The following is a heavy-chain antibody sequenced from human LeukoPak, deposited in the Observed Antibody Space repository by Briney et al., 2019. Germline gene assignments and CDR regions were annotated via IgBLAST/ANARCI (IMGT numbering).Heavy chain of an antibody. J-gene: IGHJ4*02. CDR1: GFTFSIYA. Sequence: PGGSLRLSCTACGFTFSIYAMNWVRQAPGKGLEWVSAISGSGGSTHYADSVKGRFTISRDNSKNTLYLQMNSLRAEDTAVYYCAKHYGDYTSYFDYWGQGTLVTVSS. V-gene: IGHV3-23*01. CDR3: AKHYGDYTSYFDY. D-gene: IGHD4-17*01. CDR2: ISGSGGST.